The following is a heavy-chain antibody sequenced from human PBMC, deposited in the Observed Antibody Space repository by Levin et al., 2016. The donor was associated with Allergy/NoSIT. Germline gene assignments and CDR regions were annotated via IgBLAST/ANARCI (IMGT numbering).Heavy chain of an antibody. Sequence: ASVKVSCKASGYTFTSYGISWVRQAPGQGLEWMGWISAYNGNTNYAQKLQGRVTMTTDTSTSTAYMELRSLRSDDTAVYYCARDRYYDFWSGYSGYGMDVWGQGTTVTVSS. CDR1: GYTFTSYG. CDR3: ARDRYYDFWSGYSGYGMDV. V-gene: IGHV1-18*01. D-gene: IGHD3-3*01. CDR2: ISAYNGNT. J-gene: IGHJ6*02.